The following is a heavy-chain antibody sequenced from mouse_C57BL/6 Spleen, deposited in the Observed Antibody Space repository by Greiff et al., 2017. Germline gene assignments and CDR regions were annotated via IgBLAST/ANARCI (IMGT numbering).Heavy chain of an antibody. Sequence: QVQLKQSGAELVRPGASVKMSCKASGYTFTSYNMHWVKQTPRQGLEWIGAIYPGDGDTSYNQKFKGKATLTVDKSSSTAYMQLSSLTSEESEVYASERDGNYEGAMDYWGQGTTVTVSS. J-gene: IGHJ4*01. CDR1: GYTFTSYN. CDR2: IYPGDGDT. D-gene: IGHD2-1*01. V-gene: IGHV1-12*01. CDR3: ERDGNYEGAMDY.